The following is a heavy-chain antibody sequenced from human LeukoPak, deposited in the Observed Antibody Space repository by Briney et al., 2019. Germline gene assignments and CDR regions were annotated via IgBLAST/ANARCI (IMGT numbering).Heavy chain of an antibody. Sequence: ASVKVSCKASGYTFTGYYMHWVRQAPGQGLEWMGWINPNSGGTNYAQKFQGRVTMTRDTSISTAYMGLSRLRSDDTAVYYCAREVAVVVPAAIDSTYYYYYGMDVWGQGTTVTVSS. CDR1: GYTFTGYY. J-gene: IGHJ6*02. V-gene: IGHV1-2*02. CDR2: INPNSGGT. D-gene: IGHD2-2*01. CDR3: AREVAVVVPAAIDSTYYYYYGMDV.